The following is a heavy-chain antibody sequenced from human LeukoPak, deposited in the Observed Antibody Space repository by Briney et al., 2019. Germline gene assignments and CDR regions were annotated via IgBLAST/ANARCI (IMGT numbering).Heavy chain of an antibody. V-gene: IGHV4-34*01. D-gene: IGHD4-17*01. CDR1: GGSFSGYY. CDR2: INHSGST. Sequence: PSETLSLTCAVYGGSFSGYYWSWIRQPPGKGLEWIGEINHSGSTNYNPSPKSRVTISVDTSKNQFSLKLSSVTAADTAVYYCARGPLIPHYGDYYGEGDYWGQGTLVTVSS. J-gene: IGHJ4*02. CDR3: ARGPLIPHYGDYYGEGDY.